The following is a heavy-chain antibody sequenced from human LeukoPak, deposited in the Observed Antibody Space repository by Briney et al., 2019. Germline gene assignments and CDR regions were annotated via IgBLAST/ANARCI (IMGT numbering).Heavy chain of an antibody. CDR2: INPNSGGT. CDR3: ARDYKSLSRIGAAGTYDY. D-gene: IGHD6-13*01. V-gene: IGHV1-2*06. J-gene: IGHJ4*02. Sequence: GASVKVSCKASGYTFTGYYMHLVRQAPGQGLEWMGRINPNSGGTNYAQKFQGRVTMTRDTSISTAYMELSRLRSDDTAVYYCARDYKSLSRIGAAGTYDYWGQGTLVTVSS. CDR1: GYTFTGYY.